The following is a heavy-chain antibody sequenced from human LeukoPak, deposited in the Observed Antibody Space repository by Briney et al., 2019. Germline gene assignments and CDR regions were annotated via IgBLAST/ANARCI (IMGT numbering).Heavy chain of an antibody. CDR3: ARAASKFMTWNY. V-gene: IGHV4-59*11. CDR1: GASIRSHY. D-gene: IGHD3-16*01. J-gene: IGHJ4*02. CDR2: MYYSGNS. Sequence: SETLSLTCTVSGASIRSHYWSWIRQPPGKGLEWIGYMYYSGNSNYNPALKSRVTISVDTSKNQFSLKLSSVTAADTAVYYCARAASKFMTWNYWGPGTLVTVSS.